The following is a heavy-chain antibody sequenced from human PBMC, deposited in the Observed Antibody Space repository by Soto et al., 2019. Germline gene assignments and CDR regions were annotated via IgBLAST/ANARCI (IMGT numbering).Heavy chain of an antibody. Sequence: QLQLQESGSGLVKPSQTLSLTCAVSGGSISSGGYSWSWIRQPPGKGLEWIGYIYPSGSTYYNPSLKSRVTISVDRSKHQFSRKLSSVTAADTAVYYCARDGSGSYYSSLDYWGQGTLVPVSS. CDR2: IYPSGST. V-gene: IGHV4-30-2*01. J-gene: IGHJ4*02. D-gene: IGHD3-10*01. CDR3: ARDGSGSYYSSLDY. CDR1: GGSISSGGYS.